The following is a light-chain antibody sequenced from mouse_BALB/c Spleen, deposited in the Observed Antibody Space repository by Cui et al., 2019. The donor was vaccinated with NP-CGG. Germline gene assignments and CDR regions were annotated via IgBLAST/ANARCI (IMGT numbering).Light chain of an antibody. CDR1: TGAVTTSND. CDR2: GTN. Sequence: QAVVQQESALTTSPGETVTLTCRSSTGAVTTSNDANWVQEKPDHLFTGLIGGTNNRAPGVSARFSGSLIGDKAALTITGAQTEDEAIYFCALWYSNHWVFGGGTKLTVL. J-gene: IGLJ1*01. CDR3: ALWYSNHWV. V-gene: IGLV1*01.